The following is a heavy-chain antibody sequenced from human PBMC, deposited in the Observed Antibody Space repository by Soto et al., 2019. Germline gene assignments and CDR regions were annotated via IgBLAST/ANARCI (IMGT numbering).Heavy chain of an antibody. V-gene: IGHV4-34*01. D-gene: IGHD2-2*02. CDR3: ARGDRYCSSTSCYMRLYYYYGMDV. CDR2: INHSGST. Sequence: LSLTCAVYGGSFSGYYWSWIRQPPGKGLEWIGEINHSGSTNYNPSLKSRVTISVDTSKNQFSLKLSSVTAADTAVYYCARGDRYCSSTSCYMRLYYYYGMDVWGQGTTVTVSS. CDR1: GGSFSGYY. J-gene: IGHJ6*02.